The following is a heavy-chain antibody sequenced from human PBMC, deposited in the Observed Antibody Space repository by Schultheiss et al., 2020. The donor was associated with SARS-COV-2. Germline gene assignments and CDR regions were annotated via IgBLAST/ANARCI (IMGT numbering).Heavy chain of an antibody. CDR3: ARVPTSSSSSWYTGPGSYWYFDL. Sequence: GGSLRLSCAASGFTFSSYWMHWVRQAPGKGLVWVSRINSDGSSTSYADSVKGRFTISRDNAKNTLYLQMNSLRAEDTAVYYCARVPTSSSSSWYTGPGSYWYFDLWGRGTLVTVSS. V-gene: IGHV3-74*01. D-gene: IGHD6-13*01. J-gene: IGHJ2*01. CDR2: INSDGSST. CDR1: GFTFSSYW.